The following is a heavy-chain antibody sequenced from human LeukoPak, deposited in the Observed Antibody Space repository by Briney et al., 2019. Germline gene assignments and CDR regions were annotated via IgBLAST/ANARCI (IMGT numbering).Heavy chain of an antibody. CDR1: GFTFSSYA. V-gene: IGHV3-23*01. Sequence: GGTLRLSCAASGFTFSSYAMSWVRQAPGKVLERFSAISGSGGSTYYADSVKGRFTISRDNSKNTLYLQMNSLRAEDTAVFFFKQKPAYDILTGYYIYWGQGTLVTVSS. J-gene: IGHJ4*02. D-gene: IGHD3-9*01. CDR3: KQKPAYDILTGYYIY. CDR2: ISGSGGST.